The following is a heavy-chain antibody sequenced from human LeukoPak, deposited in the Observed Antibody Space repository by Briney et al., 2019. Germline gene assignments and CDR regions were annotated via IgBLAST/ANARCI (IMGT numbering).Heavy chain of an antibody. Sequence: PGGSLRLSCAASGFTFDDYAMHWVRQAPGKGLEWVSGISWNSGSIGYADSVKGRFTISRDNAKNSLYLQMNSLRAEDTALYYCEKNRGTSPGVFNIGGKGKMATVSS. V-gene: IGHV3-9*01. CDR1: GFTFDDYA. CDR3: EKNRGTSPGVFNI. J-gene: IGHJ3*02. CDR2: ISWNSGSI. D-gene: IGHD3-16*01.